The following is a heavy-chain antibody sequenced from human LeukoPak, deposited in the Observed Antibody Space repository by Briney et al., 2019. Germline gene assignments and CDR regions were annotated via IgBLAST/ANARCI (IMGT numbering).Heavy chain of an antibody. J-gene: IGHJ4*02. CDR1: GFTYSSYA. D-gene: IGHD3-22*01. V-gene: IGHV3-23*01. CDR3: ARLPITMIVVLSNPYFDY. CDR2: ISGSGGST. Sequence: PGGSLRLSCAASGFTYSSYAMSWVRQAPGKGLEWVSVISGSGGSTYYADSVKGRFTISRDNSKNTLYLQMNSLRAEDTAVYYCARLPITMIVVLSNPYFDYWGQGTLVTVSS.